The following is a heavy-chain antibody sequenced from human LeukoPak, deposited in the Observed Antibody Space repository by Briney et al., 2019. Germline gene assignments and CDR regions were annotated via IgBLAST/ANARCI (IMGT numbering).Heavy chain of an antibody. V-gene: IGHV3-53*01. D-gene: IGHD6-19*01. CDR1: GFTVSSNY. CDR3: ARAPSDSSGWYGGYYYGMDV. CDR2: IYSGGST. Sequence: GGSLRLSCAASGFTVSSNYMSWVRQAPGKGLEWVSVIYSGGSTYYADSVKGRFTISRDNSKNTLYLQMNSLRAEDTAVYYCARAPSDSSGWYGGYYYGMDVWGQGTTVAVSS. J-gene: IGHJ6*02.